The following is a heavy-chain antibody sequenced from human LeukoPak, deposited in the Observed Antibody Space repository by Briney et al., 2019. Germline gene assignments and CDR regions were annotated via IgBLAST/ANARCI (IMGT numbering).Heavy chain of an antibody. CDR2: ISSSGSTI. CDR1: GFTFSDYY. D-gene: IGHD6-13*01. CDR3: ARARIAAAGEFDP. Sequence: GGSLRLSCAASGFTFSDYYTSWIRQAPGKGLEWVSYISSSGSTIYYADSVKGRFTISRDNAKNSLYLQMNSLRAEDTAVYYCARARIAAAGEFDPWGQGTLVTVSS. V-gene: IGHV3-11*01. J-gene: IGHJ5*02.